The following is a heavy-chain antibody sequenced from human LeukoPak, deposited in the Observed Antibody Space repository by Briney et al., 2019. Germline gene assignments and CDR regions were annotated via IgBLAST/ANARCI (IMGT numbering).Heavy chain of an antibody. CDR2: MNPNSGNT. J-gene: IGHJ3*02. CDR3: ASPLWFGESDAFDI. V-gene: IGHV1-8*01. Sequence: GASVKVFCKASGYTFTRYDINWVRQATGQGLEWMGWMNPNSGNTGYAQKFQGRVTMTRNTSISTAYMELSSLRSEDTAVYYCASPLWFGESDAFDIWGQGTMVTVSS. D-gene: IGHD3-10*01. CDR1: GYTFTRYD.